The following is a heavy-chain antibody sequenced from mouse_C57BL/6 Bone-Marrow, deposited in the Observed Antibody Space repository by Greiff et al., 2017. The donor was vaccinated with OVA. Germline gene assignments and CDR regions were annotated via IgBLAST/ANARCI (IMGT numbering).Heavy chain of an antibody. V-gene: IGHV5-12*01. CDR3: ARHTLAWFAY. Sequence: DVMLVESGGGLVQPGGSLKLSCAASGFTFSDYYMYWVRQTPEKRLEWVAYISNGGGSTYYPDTVKGRFTISRDNAKNTLYLQMSRLKSEDTAMYYCARHTLAWFAYWGQGTLVTVSA. CDR2: ISNGGGST. J-gene: IGHJ3*01. CDR1: GFTFSDYY.